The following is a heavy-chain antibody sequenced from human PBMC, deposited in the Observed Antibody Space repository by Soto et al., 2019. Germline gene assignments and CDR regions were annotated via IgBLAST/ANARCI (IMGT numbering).Heavy chain of an antibody. CDR3: ARSKVVADTSDFDY. D-gene: IGHD2-15*01. V-gene: IGHV3-33*01. CDR2: IWYDGSNK. J-gene: IGHJ4*02. Sequence: PGGSLRISCAASGFTFSSYGMHGVRQAPGKGLEWVAVIWYDGSNKYYADSVKGRFTISRDNSKNTLYLQMNSLRAEDTAVYYCARSKVVADTSDFDYWGQGTLVTVSS. CDR1: GFTFSSYG.